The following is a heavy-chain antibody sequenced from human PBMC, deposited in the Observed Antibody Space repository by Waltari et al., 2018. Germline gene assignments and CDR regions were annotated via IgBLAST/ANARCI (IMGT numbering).Heavy chain of an antibody. V-gene: IGHV3-21*01. CDR1: GFTFSSYS. Sequence: EVQLVESGGGLVKPGGSLRLSCAASGFTFSSYSMNCVRQAPGKALEGVSSISSISSYIYYADSVKGRFTISRDNAKNSLYLQMNSLRAEDTAVYYCASYDSSGYYLPLGGQGTLVTVSS. CDR2: ISSISSYI. J-gene: IGHJ4*02. D-gene: IGHD3-22*01. CDR3: ASYDSSGYYLPL.